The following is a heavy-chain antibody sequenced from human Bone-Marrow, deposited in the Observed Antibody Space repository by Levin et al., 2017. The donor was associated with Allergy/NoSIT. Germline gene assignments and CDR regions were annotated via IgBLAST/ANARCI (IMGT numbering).Heavy chain of an antibody. CDR3: ARDPRRYYGSGSYYNDWFDP. CDR1: GFTFSSYS. Sequence: LSLTCAASGFTFSSYSMNWVRQAPGKGLEWVSYISSSSSTIYYADSVKGRFTISRDNAKNSLYLQMNSLRAEDTAVYYCARDPRRYYGSGSYYNDWFDPWGQGTLVTVSS. D-gene: IGHD3-10*01. CDR2: ISSSSSTI. J-gene: IGHJ5*02. V-gene: IGHV3-48*01.